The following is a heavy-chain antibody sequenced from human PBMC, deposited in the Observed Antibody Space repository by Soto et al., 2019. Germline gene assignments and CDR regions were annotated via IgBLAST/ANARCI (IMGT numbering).Heavy chain of an antibody. D-gene: IGHD3-22*01. V-gene: IGHV1-18*01. Sequence: QVQLVQSGAEVKKPGASVKVSCKASGYTFASYGISWVRQAPGQGLEWMGWISGYSGHAKYVQKVQGRVTMTTDISTRTAYMELMSLRSDDTAVYFCARDRASQSIGGIDYWGQGTLVTVSS. CDR1: GYTFASYG. CDR3: ARDRASQSIGGIDY. CDR2: ISGYSGHA. J-gene: IGHJ4*02.